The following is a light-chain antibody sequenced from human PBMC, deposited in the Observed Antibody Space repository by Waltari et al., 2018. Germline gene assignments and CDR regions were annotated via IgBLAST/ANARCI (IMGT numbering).Light chain of an antibody. V-gene: IGLV1-44*01. CDR3: AAWDDRMNGRGV. CDR2: RNS. Sequence: QSVLTQPPSASGTPGQRVTISCSGSSSNIESNTVNWYQQLPGTAPKLLIYRNSLRPSGVPDRFSGSQSGTSGSLAISGLQSEDEATYYCAAWDDRMNGRGVFGGGTKVTVL. J-gene: IGLJ3*02. CDR1: SSNIESNT.